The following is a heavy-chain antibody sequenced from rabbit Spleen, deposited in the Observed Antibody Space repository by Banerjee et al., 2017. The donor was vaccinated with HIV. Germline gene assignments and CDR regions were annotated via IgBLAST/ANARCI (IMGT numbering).Heavy chain of an antibody. CDR1: GFDLSSYYY. V-gene: IGHV1S45*01. J-gene: IGHJ4*01. CDR3: ARDAGYAGGGFALRGFFNL. CDR2: IYGGYT. Sequence: QEQLEESGGGLVQPEGSLTLTCKASGFDLSSYYYMCWVRQAPGKGLEWIGCIYGGYTYYASWAKGRFTISKTSSTTVTLQMASLTATDTATYFCARDAGYAGGGFALRGFFNLWGPGTLVTVS. D-gene: IGHD8-1*01.